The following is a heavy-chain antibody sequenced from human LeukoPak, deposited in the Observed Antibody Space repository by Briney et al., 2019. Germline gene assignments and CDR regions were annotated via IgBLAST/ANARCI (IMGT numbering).Heavy chain of an antibody. CDR3: ASHQEWQLPSGFDI. J-gene: IGHJ3*02. CDR2: IKQDGSEK. CDR1: GFTFSSYW. V-gene: IGHV3-7*05. D-gene: IGHD2-15*01. Sequence: PGGSLRLSCAASGFTFSSYWMTWVRQAPGRGLEWVANIKQDGSEKYYVDSVKGRFTISRDNAKNSLYLQMNSLRAEDTAVYYCASHQEWQLPSGFDIWGQGTMVTVSS.